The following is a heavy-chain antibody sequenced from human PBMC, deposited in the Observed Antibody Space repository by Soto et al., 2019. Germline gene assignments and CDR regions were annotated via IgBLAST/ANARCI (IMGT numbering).Heavy chain of an antibody. J-gene: IGHJ4*02. Sequence: LRLPWAASGFTCSDYYMSWVRPAPGKGLEWVSYMCSRSSYANYRDAVQGRFDISRDNTKTSLSLQMNSRRAEVPAVYYCARIRIVGAPGRCDYWGRVTLGTV. CDR3: ARIRIVGAPGRCDY. CDR2: MCSRSSYA. V-gene: IGHV3-11*06. D-gene: IGHD1-26*01. CDR1: GFTCSDYY.